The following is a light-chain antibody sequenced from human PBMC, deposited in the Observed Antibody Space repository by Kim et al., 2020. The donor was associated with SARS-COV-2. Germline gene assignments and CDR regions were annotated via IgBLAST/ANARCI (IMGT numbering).Light chain of an antibody. Sequence: GQSITISCTGTSSDVGAYNFVSWYQQHPGKAPKLLIYDVSYRPSGVSNRFSGSKSVNTASLTISGLQADDEADYYCGSLTSSYTVIFGGGTQLTVL. J-gene: IGLJ2*01. CDR2: DVS. CDR1: SSDVGAYNF. V-gene: IGLV2-14*03. CDR3: GSLTSSYTVI.